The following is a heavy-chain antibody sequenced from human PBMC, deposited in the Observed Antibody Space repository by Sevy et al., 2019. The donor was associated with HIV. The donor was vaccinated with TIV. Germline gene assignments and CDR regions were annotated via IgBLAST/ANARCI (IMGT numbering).Heavy chain of an antibody. CDR2: TYHSGNT. V-gene: IGHV4-38-2*01. Sequence: SETLSLTCAVSGYSISSDDYWVWIRQPPGKGLEWIGNTYHSGNTYYNPSLKSRVTMSLDTSMNQFSLRLTSVTAADTAVYYCARTLRGNFETRATAFNIWGQGTMVTVSS. D-gene: IGHD1-7*01. CDR3: ARTLRGNFETRATAFNI. CDR1: GYSISSDDY. J-gene: IGHJ3*02.